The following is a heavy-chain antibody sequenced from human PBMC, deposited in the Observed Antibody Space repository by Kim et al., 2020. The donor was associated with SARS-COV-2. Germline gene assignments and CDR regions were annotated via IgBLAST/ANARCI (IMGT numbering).Heavy chain of an antibody. Sequence: SETLSLTCKVAGDSVSNTDYYWGWIRQPPGNGLEWIGTIYYNGVSYYNESVKSRVTLSVDRSRDAFSRTLTSVTAADTAVYCCVRQGLGPLGNWFDPSG. D-gene: IGHD7-27*01. CDR3: VRQGLGPLGNWFDP. J-gene: IGHJ5*02. V-gene: IGHV4-39*07. CDR1: GDSVSNTDYY. CDR2: IYYNGVS.